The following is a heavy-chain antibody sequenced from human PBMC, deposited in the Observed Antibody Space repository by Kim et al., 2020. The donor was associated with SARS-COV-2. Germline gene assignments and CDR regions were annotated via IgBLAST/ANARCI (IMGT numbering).Heavy chain of an antibody. CDR1: GYSFTVRW. CDR3: ARQDITGAFDI. Sequence: GESLKISCKGSGYSFTVRWIGWVRQMPGKGLEWMGIIYPGDSATRYSPSFQGQVTFSADKSISTAYVQWSSLKASDTAMYYCARQDITGAFDIWGQGTMVTVSS. V-gene: IGHV5-51*01. D-gene: IGHD1-20*01. J-gene: IGHJ3*02. CDR2: IYPGDSAT.